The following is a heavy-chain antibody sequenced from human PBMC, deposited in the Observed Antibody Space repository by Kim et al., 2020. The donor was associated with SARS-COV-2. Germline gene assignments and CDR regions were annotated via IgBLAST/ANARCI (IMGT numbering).Heavy chain of an antibody. V-gene: IGHV3-30-3*01. CDR2: ISYDGSNK. Sequence: GGSLRLSCAASGFTFSSYAMHWVRQAPGKGLEWVAVISYDGSNKYYADSVKGRFTISRDNSKNTLYLQMNSLRAEDTAVYYCARGTRRDCSSTSCYLVYYWGQGTLVTVSS. CDR1: GFTFSSYA. CDR3: ARGTRRDCSSTSCYLVYY. J-gene: IGHJ4*02. D-gene: IGHD2-2*01.